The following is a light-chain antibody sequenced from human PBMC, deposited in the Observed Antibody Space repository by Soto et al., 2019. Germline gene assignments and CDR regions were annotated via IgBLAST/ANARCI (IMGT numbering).Light chain of an antibody. Sequence: EIALSKSRATLSLTPGARATLSCLASQSVTNNQLAWYQQKPGQTPRLLIYDTSIRATGVPARFSGSRSGAEFTLTISSLQSEDFAVYYCQHYVNWPLTFGGGTKVDI. V-gene: IGKV3-15*01. CDR1: QSVTNN. CDR3: QHYVNWPLT. J-gene: IGKJ4*01. CDR2: DTS.